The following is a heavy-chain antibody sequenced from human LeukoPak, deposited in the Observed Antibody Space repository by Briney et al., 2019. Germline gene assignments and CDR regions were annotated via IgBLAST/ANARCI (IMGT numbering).Heavy chain of an antibody. CDR3: ARHRASEDYDFWSGQLGGFDP. D-gene: IGHD3-3*01. CDR1: GGSISSRSYY. V-gene: IGHV4-39*01. J-gene: IGHJ5*02. CDR2: IYYSGST. Sequence: SETLSLTCTVSGGSISSRSYYWVWIRQPPGKGLEWIGSIYYSGSTYYNPSLKSRVTISVDTSKNVFSLRLSSVTAAATAVYYCARHRASEDYDFWSGQLGGFDPWGQGTLVIVSS.